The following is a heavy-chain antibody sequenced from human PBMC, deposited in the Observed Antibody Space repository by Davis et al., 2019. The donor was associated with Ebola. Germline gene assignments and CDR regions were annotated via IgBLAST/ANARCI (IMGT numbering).Heavy chain of an antibody. J-gene: IGHJ4*02. CDR2: ILPGDSAT. V-gene: IGHV5-51*01. D-gene: IGHD1-26*01. CDR1: GYSFTSFW. Sequence: KVSCKASGYSFTSFWIGWVRPPPGQGLEWVGAILPGDSATRYSPSFQGQVTISADKSIPTAYLHWNSLKASDTAMYYCARQGAPYSAPANWGQGTLVTVSS. CDR3: ARQGAPYSAPAN.